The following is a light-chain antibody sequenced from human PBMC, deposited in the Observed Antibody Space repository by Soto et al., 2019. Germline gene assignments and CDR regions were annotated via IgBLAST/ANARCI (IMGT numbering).Light chain of an antibody. Sequence: QSALTQPASVSGSPGQSITISCTGSSSDVGGHDDVSWYQQHPGKAPKLMIYEVSNRPSGVSSRFSGSRSGNTASLTISGLQAEDEADYYCSSYPSTTSRVFGGGTKLTVL. CDR2: EVS. J-gene: IGLJ3*02. V-gene: IGLV2-14*01. CDR3: SSYPSTTSRV. CDR1: SSDVGGHDD.